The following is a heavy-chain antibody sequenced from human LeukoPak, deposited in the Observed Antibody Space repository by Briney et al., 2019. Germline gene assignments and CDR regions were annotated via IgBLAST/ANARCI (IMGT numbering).Heavy chain of an antibody. CDR1: GGSISSYY. CDR2: IYNSGST. D-gene: IGHD1-26*01. Sequence: PSETLSLTCSVSGGSISSYYWSWIRQPAGKGLEWIGRIYNSGSTNYNPSLKSRVTMSVDTSKNQFSLKLSSVTAADTAVYYCARSWELGAFDIWGQGTMVTVSS. CDR3: ARSWELGAFDI. J-gene: IGHJ3*02. V-gene: IGHV4-4*07.